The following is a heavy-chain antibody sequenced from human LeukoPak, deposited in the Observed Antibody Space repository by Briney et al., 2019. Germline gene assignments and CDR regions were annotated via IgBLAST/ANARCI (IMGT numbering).Heavy chain of an antibody. CDR2: INWNGGST. CDR1: GFTFDDYG. J-gene: IGHJ3*02. V-gene: IGHV3-20*04. Sequence: GGSLRLSCAASGFTFDDYGMSWVRQAPGEGLECVSGINWNGGSTGYADSVKGRFTVSRDNAKNSLYLQMNSLRAEDTALYYCARASTLSQRAFDIWGQGTMVTVSS. CDR3: ARASTLSQRAFDI.